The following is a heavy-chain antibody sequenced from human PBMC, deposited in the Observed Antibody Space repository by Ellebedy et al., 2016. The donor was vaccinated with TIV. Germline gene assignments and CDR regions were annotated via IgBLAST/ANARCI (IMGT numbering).Heavy chain of an antibody. V-gene: IGHV3-33*01. CDR3: ARNRHVERGDCLDY. CDR1: GYTFTNHG. CDR2: IWYDGGNK. D-gene: IGHD2-21*02. J-gene: IGHJ4*02. Sequence: GESLKISCAASGYTFTNHGMHWVRQAPGKGLEWVAFIWYDGGNKYYADSVKGRFTISRDNSKNTLYLQMNNLGADDTAVFYCARNRHVERGDCLDYWGQGTLVTVSS.